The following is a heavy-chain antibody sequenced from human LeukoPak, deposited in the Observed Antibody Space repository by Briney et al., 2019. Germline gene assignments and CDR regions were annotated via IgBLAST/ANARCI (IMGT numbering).Heavy chain of an antibody. CDR2: IIPIFGTA. CDR1: GGTFSSYA. J-gene: IGHJ3*02. V-gene: IGHV1-69*05. D-gene: IGHD5-24*01. CDR3: AHSERWLQFDAFDI. Sequence: SVKVSCKASGGTFSSYAISWVRQASGQGLEWMGRIIPIFGTANYAQKFQGRVTITTDESTSTAYMELSSLRSEDTAVYYCAHSERWLQFDAFDIWGQGTMVTVSS.